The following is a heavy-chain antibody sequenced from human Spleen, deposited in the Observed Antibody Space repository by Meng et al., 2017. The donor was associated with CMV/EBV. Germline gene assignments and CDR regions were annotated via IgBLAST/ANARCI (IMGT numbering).Heavy chain of an antibody. D-gene: IGHD5-12*01. CDR3: ARDSGGYDIDY. CDR2: INHSGST. J-gene: IGHJ4*02. V-gene: IGHV4-34*01. CDR1: GGSFSGYY. Sequence: PETLSLTCAVYGGSFSGYYWSWIRQPPGKGLEWIGEINHSGSTNYNPSLKSRVTISVDTSKNQFSLKLSSVTAADTAVYYCARDSGGYDIDYWGQGTLVTVSS.